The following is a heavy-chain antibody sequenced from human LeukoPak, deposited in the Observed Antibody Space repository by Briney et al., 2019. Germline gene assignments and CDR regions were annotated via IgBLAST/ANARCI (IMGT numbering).Heavy chain of an antibody. CDR2: ISSSSSYI. D-gene: IGHD3-22*01. Sequence: GGSLRLSCAASGFTFSPYTMNWVRQAPGKGLEWVSSISSSSSYIYYADSVKGRFTISRDNAKNSLYLQMSSLRAEDTAVYYCARRRDTNYYDSSGYQDYWGQGTLVTVSS. J-gene: IGHJ4*02. CDR3: ARRRDTNYYDSSGYQDY. CDR1: GFTFSPYT. V-gene: IGHV3-21*01.